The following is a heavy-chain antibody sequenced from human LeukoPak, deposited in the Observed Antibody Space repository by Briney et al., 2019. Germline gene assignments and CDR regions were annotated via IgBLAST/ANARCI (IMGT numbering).Heavy chain of an antibody. V-gene: IGHV3-23*01. J-gene: IGHJ5*02. D-gene: IGHD6-13*01. CDR1: GFTFSSYA. CDR3: ARESYSSSGGLWFDP. CDR2: ISGSGGST. Sequence: PGGSLRLSCAASGFTFSSYAMSWVRQAPGKGLEWVSAISGSGGSTYYADSVKGRFTISRDNAKNSLYLQMNSLRAEDTAVYYCARESYSSSGGLWFDPWGQGTLVTVSS.